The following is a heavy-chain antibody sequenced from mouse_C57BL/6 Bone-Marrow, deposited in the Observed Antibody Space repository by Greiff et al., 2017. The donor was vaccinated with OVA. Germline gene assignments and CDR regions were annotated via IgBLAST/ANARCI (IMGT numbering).Heavy chain of an antibody. V-gene: IGHV1-50*01. Sequence: QVQLQQPGAELVKPGASVKLSCKASGYTFTSYWMQWVKQRPGQGLEWIGEIDPSDSYTNYNQKFKGKATLTVDTSSSTAYMQLSSLTSEDSAVYYCARGREVYGSSYAFDYWVQGTTLTVSS. D-gene: IGHD1-1*01. CDR1: GYTFTSYW. J-gene: IGHJ2*01. CDR3: ARGREVYGSSYAFDY. CDR2: IDPSDSYT.